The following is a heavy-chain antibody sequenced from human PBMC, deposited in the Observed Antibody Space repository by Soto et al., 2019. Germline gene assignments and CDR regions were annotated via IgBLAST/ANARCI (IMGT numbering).Heavy chain of an antibody. CDR1: GYTFTTYA. V-gene: IGHV1-18*01. J-gene: IGHJ4*02. CDR2: INTYAGNT. D-gene: IGHD2-21*01. Sequence: QVQLVQSGAEVKKPGASVKVSCKASGYTFTTYAISWVRQAPGQGLEWMGWINTYAGNTDYAQSLQGRVTMTTDTSTNTAYMELRSLRSDDTAVYYCARDRLHTTSSITFDYWGQGALVTVSS. CDR3: ARDRLHTTSSITFDY.